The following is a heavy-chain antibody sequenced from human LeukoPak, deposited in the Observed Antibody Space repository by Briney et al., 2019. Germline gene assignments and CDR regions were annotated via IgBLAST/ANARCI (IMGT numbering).Heavy chain of an antibody. V-gene: IGHV4-59*01. D-gene: IGHD6-19*01. Sequence: PSETLSLTCTVSGGSISSYYWSWIRQPPGKGLEWIGYIYYSGSTNYNPSLKSRVTISVDTSKNQFSLKLSSVTAADPAVYYCARATYSSGWDYWGQGTLVTVSS. J-gene: IGHJ4*02. CDR1: GGSISSYY. CDR2: IYYSGST. CDR3: ARATYSSGWDY.